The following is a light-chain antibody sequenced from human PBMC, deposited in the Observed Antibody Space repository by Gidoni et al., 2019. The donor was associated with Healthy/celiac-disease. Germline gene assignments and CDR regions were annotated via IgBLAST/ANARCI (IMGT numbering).Light chain of an antibody. CDR2: QNS. J-gene: IGLJ2*01. CDR1: TLGDKY. V-gene: IGLV3-1*01. CDR3: QAWDSRTVV. Sequence: SYELTQPPSVSVSQGQTASITCSGDTLGDKYACWYQQKPGQTPVLVIYQNSKLPYGIPERFSGSNSGNTATLTISGTQAMDEAEYYCQAWDSRTVVFGGGTKLTVL.